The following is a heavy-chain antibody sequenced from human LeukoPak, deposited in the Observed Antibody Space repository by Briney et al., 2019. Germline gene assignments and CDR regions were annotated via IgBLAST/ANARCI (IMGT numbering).Heavy chain of an antibody. J-gene: IGHJ4*02. V-gene: IGHV1-8*01. D-gene: IGHD4-23*01. CDR3: ARGLVRGGKEGPPGGY. Sequence: ASVKVSCKASGYTLTSYDINWVRQATGQGLEWMGWMNPNSGNTGYAQKFQGRVTMTRNTSISTAYMELSSLRSEDTAVYYCARGLVRGGKEGPPGGYWGQGTLVTVSS. CDR2: MNPNSGNT. CDR1: GYTLTSYD.